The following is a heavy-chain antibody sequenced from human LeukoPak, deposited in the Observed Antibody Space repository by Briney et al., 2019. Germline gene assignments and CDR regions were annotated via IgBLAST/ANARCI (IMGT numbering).Heavy chain of an antibody. J-gene: IGHJ6*03. D-gene: IGHD3-10*01. Sequence: SETLSLTCTVSGGSISSSSYYWGWIRQPPGKGLEWIGSIYYSGSTYYNPSLKSRVTISVDTSKNQFSLKLSSVTAADTAVYYCARVGGTRVRGVIYYYYYYYMDVWGKGTTVTVSS. CDR2: IYYSGST. V-gene: IGHV4-39*07. CDR3: ARVGGTRVRGVIYYYYYYYMDV. CDR1: GGSISSSSYY.